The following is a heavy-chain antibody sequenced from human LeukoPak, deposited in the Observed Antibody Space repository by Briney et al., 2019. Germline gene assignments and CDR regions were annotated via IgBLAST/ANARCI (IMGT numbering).Heavy chain of an antibody. J-gene: IGHJ3*02. Sequence: GGSLRLSCAASGFTFSSYAIHWVRQAPGKGLEWVAVISYDGSTKYYADSVKGRFIISRDSAKNSLYLQMNSLRAEDTAVYYCAREANDYAGPRGFDIWGQGTKVTVSS. V-gene: IGHV3-30-3*01. CDR1: GFTFSSYA. D-gene: IGHD4-17*01. CDR2: ISYDGSTK. CDR3: AREANDYAGPRGFDI.